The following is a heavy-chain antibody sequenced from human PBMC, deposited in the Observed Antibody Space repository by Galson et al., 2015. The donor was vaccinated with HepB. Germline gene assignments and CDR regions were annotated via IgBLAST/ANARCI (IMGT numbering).Heavy chain of an antibody. D-gene: IGHD3-22*01. CDR1: GYTFTSYA. CDR3: AREVNYYDSSGPGDY. J-gene: IGHJ4*02. Sequence: SVKVSCKASGYTFTSYAMHWVRQAPGQRLEWMGWINAGNGNTKYSQKFQGRVTITRDTSASTAYTELSSLRSEDTAVYYCAREVNYYDSSGPGDYWGQGTLVTVSS. CDR2: INAGNGNT. V-gene: IGHV1-3*01.